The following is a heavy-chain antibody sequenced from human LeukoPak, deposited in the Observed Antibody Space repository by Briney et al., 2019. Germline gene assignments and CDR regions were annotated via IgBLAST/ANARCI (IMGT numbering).Heavy chain of an antibody. CDR1: GGSISSYY. J-gene: IGHJ3*02. CDR3: VRPTYSGSLGGAFDI. D-gene: IGHD1-26*01. CDR2: IYYSWST. V-gene: IGHV4-59*08. Sequence: PSETLSLTCTVSGGSISSYYWSWIRQPPGKGLEWIGYIYYSWSTNYNPSLKSRVTISVDTSKNQFSLKLSSVTAADTAVYYCVRPTYSGSLGGAFDIWGQGTMVTVSS.